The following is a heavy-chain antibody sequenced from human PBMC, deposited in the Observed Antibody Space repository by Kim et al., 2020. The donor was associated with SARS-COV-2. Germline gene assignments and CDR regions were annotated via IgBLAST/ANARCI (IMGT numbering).Heavy chain of an antibody. CDR1: GYTFTSYY. CDR3: ARDPIVVVPAAIIPTGGGFDY. D-gene: IGHD2-2*01. CDR2: INPSGGST. V-gene: IGHV1-46*01. J-gene: IGHJ4*02. Sequence: ASVKVSCKASGYTFTSYYMHWVRQAPGQGLEWMGIINPSGGSTSYAQKFQGRVTMTRDTSTSTVYMELSSLRSEDTAVYYCARDPIVVVPAAIIPTGGGFDYWGQGTLVTVSS.